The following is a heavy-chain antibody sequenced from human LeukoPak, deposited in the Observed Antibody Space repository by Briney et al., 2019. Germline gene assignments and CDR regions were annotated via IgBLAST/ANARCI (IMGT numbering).Heavy chain of an antibody. CDR1: GFTFSSYA. D-gene: IGHD5-24*01. CDR2: ISYDGSNK. Sequence: GGSLRLSCAASGFTFSSYAMHWVRQAPGKGLEWVAVISYDGSNKYYADSVKGRFTITRDNSKNTLYLQMNSLTAEDTAVYYCARTVLSGDGYKVGYFDYWGQGTLVTVSS. J-gene: IGHJ4*02. CDR3: ARTVLSGDGYKVGYFDY. V-gene: IGHV3-30*14.